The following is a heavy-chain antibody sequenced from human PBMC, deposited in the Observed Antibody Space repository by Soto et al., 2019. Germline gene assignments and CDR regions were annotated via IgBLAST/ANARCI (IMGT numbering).Heavy chain of an antibody. J-gene: IGHJ6*04. CDR1: GFTFSSYG. V-gene: IGHV3-33*01. D-gene: IGHD3-16*02. CDR3: ARDIGNYGMDV. CDR2: IWYDGSNK. Sequence: GGSLRLSCLASGFTFSSYGMHWVRQAPGKGLEWVAVIWYDGSNKYYADSVKGRFTISRDNSKNTLYLQMNSLRDEDTAVYYCARDIGNYGMDVRGKGTTVTVSS.